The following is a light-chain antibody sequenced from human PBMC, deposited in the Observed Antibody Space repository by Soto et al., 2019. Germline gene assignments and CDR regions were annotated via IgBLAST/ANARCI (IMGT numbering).Light chain of an antibody. CDR3: ISYVDNTLV. CDR2: EVG. CDR1: SSDVGGYNS. J-gene: IGLJ1*01. Sequence: QSALTQPPSASGSPGQSVTISCTGTSSDVGGYNSVSWYQQHPGKVPKLMIYEVGKRPSGVPDRFSGSKSGNASSLTVSGRLAEEQADYYCISYVDNTLVFGTGTKLPVL. V-gene: IGLV2-8*01.